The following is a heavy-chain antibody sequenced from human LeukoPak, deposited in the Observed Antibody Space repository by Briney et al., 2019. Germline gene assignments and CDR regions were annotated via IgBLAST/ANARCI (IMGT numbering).Heavy chain of an antibody. CDR1: GFTFSSNY. J-gene: IGHJ4*02. V-gene: IGHV3-53*01. CDR2: IYSGGST. CDR3: AREYYDILTGYPRPDY. D-gene: IGHD3-9*01. Sequence: GGSLRLSCAASGFTFSSNYMSWVRQAPGEGLEWVSVIYSGGSTYYADSVKGRFTISRDDSKNTLYLRMNSLRAEDTAVYYCAREYYDILTGYPRPDYWGQGTLVTVSS.